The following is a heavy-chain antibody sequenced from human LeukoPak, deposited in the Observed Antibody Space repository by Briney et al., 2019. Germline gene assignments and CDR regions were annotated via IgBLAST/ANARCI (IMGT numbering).Heavy chain of an antibody. D-gene: IGHD3-22*01. CDR3: ARDLGSSTTMIVIWSEGGFDY. J-gene: IGHJ4*02. Sequence: SGGSLRLSCAASGFTFSSYSMNWVRQAPGKGLEWVSSISSSSSYIYYADSVKGRFTISRDNAKNSLYLQMNSLRAEDTAVYYCARDLGSSTTMIVIWSEGGFDYWGQGTLVTVSS. CDR2: ISSSSSYI. V-gene: IGHV3-21*01. CDR1: GFTFSSYS.